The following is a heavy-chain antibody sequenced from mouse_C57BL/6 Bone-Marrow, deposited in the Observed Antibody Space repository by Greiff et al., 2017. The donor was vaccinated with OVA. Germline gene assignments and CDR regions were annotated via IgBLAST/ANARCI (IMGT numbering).Heavy chain of an antibody. CDR3: AGVPHYYGSSYWYFDV. CDR2: ISYSGST. V-gene: IGHV3-1*01. D-gene: IGHD1-1*01. Sequence: EVQLVESGPGMVNPSQSLSFTCTVTGYSITSGYDWHWIRHFPGNKMEWMGYISYSGSTNYNPSLKSRISITHDTSKNHFFLNLNSVTTEDTATYYCAGVPHYYGSSYWYFDVWGTGTTVTVSS. CDR1: GYSITSGYD. J-gene: IGHJ1*03.